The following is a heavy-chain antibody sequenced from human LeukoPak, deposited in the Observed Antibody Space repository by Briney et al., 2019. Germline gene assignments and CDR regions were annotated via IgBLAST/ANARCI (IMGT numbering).Heavy chain of an antibody. J-gene: IGHJ4*02. CDR3: ARPPGARGDYFDY. Sequence: GESLKISCRIFGYRFTDHWIAWVRQMPGKGLEWMGFINPSDSKTKYSPSFRGQVTISVDKSINTAYLQWSSLKASDTAMYYCARPPGARGDYFDYWGQGTLVTVSS. V-gene: IGHV5-51*01. D-gene: IGHD7-27*01. CDR1: GYRFTDHW. CDR2: INPSDSKT.